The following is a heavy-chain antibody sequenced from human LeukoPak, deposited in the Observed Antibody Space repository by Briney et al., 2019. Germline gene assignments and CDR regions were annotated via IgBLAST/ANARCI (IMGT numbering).Heavy chain of an antibody. J-gene: IGHJ4*02. D-gene: IGHD2-15*01. Sequence: RGASLKISCKGSGYIFTSYWIGWVRQLPGKGLEWMGIIYPGDSDTRYSPSFQGQVTISADKSISTAYLQWSSLKASDTAMYYCARLRVDFAGDYWGQGTLVTVSS. V-gene: IGHV5-51*01. CDR3: ARLRVDFAGDY. CDR1: GYIFTSYW. CDR2: IYPGDSDT.